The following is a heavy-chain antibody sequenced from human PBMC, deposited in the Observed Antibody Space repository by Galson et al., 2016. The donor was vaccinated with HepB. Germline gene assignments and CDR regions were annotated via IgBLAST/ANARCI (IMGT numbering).Heavy chain of an antibody. CDR2: IRSKAYGGTP. CDR3: TRDRGGRWYRIRWGAFDI. D-gene: IGHD6-13*01. J-gene: IGHJ3*02. Sequence: SLRLSCATSGFTFGDHAMSWVRQAPGKGLEWVGFIRSKAYGGTPDYAASVKGRFTISRDDSKSIAYLQMNSLKTEDTAVYYCTRDRGGRWYRIRWGAFDIWGQGTLVTVSS. V-gene: IGHV3-49*04. CDR1: GFTFGDHA.